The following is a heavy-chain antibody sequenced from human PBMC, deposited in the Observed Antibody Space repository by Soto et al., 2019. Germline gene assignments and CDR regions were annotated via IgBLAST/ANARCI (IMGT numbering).Heavy chain of an antibody. Sequence: QVQLQESGPGLVKPSETLSLTCTVSGGSISSYYWSWIRQPPGKGLEWIGYIYYSGSTNYNPSLKSRTXXXVXXSNNPLSPKLSPVTAADTAVYYCARASYYYDRSGAYNWFDPWGQGTLVTVSS. CDR2: IYYSGST. CDR1: GGSISSYY. D-gene: IGHD3-22*01. V-gene: IGHV4-59*01. CDR3: ARASYYYDRSGAYNWFDP. J-gene: IGHJ5*02.